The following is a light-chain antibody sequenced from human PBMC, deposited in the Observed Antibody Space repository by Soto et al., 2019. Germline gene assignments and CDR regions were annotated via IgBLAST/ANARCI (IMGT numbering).Light chain of an antibody. CDR1: QIVSSAY. CDR2: DAS. Sequence: EIVLTQSPGTLSLSPGESATLSCRASQIVSSAYVAWYQQKPGQAPKLLTYDASRRASGTPDRFSGSGSGTDYTLTISRLEPEDFAVYYCQQYGTSSQTFGQGTKVEIK. CDR3: QQYGTSSQT. J-gene: IGKJ1*01. V-gene: IGKV3-20*01.